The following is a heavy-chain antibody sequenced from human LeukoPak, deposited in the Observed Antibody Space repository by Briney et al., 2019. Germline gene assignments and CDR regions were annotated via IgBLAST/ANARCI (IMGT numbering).Heavy chain of an antibody. Sequence: SETLSLTCTVSGASITTYYWSWIRQPPGKGLEWIGQIHYSGSTNYNPSLKSRVTISVDTSKNQFSLKLSSVTAADTAVYYCARYDYGSGSLDYWGQGTLVTVSS. CDR1: GASITTYY. J-gene: IGHJ4*02. D-gene: IGHD3-10*01. V-gene: IGHV4-59*01. CDR3: ARYDYGSGSLDY. CDR2: IHYSGST.